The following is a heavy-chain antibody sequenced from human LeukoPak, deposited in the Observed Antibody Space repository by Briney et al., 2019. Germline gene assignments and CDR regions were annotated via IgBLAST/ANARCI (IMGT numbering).Heavy chain of an antibody. J-gene: IGHJ4*02. CDR1: GFTFSNYA. CDR3: ARGDSEGSSAIDY. Sequence: QPGGSLRLSCAASGFTFSNYAMTWVRQAPGKGLQWVSAITGSGGSTYYADSVKGRFTISRDNSKNTLYLRMNSLRAEDTGVYYCARGDSEGSSAIDYWGQGTLVTVSS. CDR2: ITGSGGST. V-gene: IGHV3-23*01. D-gene: IGHD6-19*01.